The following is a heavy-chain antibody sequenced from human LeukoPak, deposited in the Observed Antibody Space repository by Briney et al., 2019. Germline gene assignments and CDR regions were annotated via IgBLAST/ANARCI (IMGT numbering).Heavy chain of an antibody. D-gene: IGHD1-26*01. Sequence: PSETLSLTCAVSGGSISSSNWWSWVRQPPGKGLEWIGEIYHSGSTNYNPSLKSRVTISVDKSKNQFSLKLSSVTAADTAVYYCARDGIVGATIARPPRGFDPWGQGTLVTVSS. CDR2: IYHSGST. CDR3: ARDGIVGATIARPPRGFDP. J-gene: IGHJ5*02. CDR1: GGSISSSNW. V-gene: IGHV4-4*02.